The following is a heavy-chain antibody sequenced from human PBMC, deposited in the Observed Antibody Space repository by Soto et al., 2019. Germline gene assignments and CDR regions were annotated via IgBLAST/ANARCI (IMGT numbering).Heavy chain of an antibody. J-gene: IGHJ4*02. CDR3: ARSACTNAVCQFDF. CDR2: ISAYNGNT. D-gene: IGHD2-8*01. Sequence: ASVKVSCKASGYTFTSYGISWVRQAPGQGLEWMGWISAYNGNTNYAQRLQGRVTMTTDTSTSTAYMELRSLISDDTAVYYCARSACTNAVCQFDFWGQGTLVTVSS. V-gene: IGHV1-18*01. CDR1: GYTFTSYG.